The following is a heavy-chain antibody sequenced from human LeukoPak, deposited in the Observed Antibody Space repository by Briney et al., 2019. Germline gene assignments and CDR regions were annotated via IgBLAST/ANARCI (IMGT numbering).Heavy chain of an antibody. D-gene: IGHD6-13*01. Sequence: SLKLSCTASGFTFTSSAMQWVRQARGQRLEWIGWIVVGSGNTNYAQKFQERVTITTDMSTSTAYMELSSLRSEDTAVYYCAADRFVSSRWDVTLTTYYSYYGMDVWGQGTTVTVSS. CDR2: IVVGSGNT. J-gene: IGHJ6*02. V-gene: IGHV1-58*02. CDR3: AADRFVSSRWDVTLTTYYSYYGMDV. CDR1: GFTFTSSA.